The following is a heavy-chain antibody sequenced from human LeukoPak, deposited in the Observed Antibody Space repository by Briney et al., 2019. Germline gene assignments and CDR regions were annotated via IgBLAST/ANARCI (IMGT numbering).Heavy chain of an antibody. J-gene: IGHJ4*02. CDR2: ISVYNGNT. CDR1: GYTFTSYG. D-gene: IGHD1-14*01. CDR3: AREGNRDY. Sequence: APVKVSCKASGYTFTSYGISWVRQAPGQSLEWMGWISVYNGNTNYAQKIQGSVTMTTDTSTSTGYMEMRSLRSDDTAVYSCAREGNRDYWGQGTMVAVCS. V-gene: IGHV1-18*01.